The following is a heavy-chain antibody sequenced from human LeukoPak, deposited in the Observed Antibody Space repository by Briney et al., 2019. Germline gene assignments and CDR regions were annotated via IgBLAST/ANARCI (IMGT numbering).Heavy chain of an antibody. J-gene: IGHJ4*02. D-gene: IGHD3-10*01. CDR1: GFTFSSYG. Sequence: GGSLRLSCAASGFTFSSYGMSWVRQAPGKGLEWVSAISGSGGSTYYADSVKGRFTISRDNSKNTLYLQMNSLRAEDTAVYYCAKDWMIYGSGSYYLVWGQGTLVTVSS. CDR3: AKDWMIYGSGSYYLV. CDR2: ISGSGGST. V-gene: IGHV3-23*01.